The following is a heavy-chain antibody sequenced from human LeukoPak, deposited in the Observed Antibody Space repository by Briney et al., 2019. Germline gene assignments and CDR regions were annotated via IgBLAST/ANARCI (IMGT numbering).Heavy chain of an antibody. V-gene: IGHV4-59*08. CDR3: ASRPIPVDIFDS. D-gene: IGHD6-19*01. CDR1: GDSISSYY. Sequence: SETLSLTCTVSGDSISSYYWSWTRQPPGKGLEWIGYMYYTGSTTYNPSLKSRVIMSVDTSKNQLSLKLSSVTAADTAVYYCASRPIPVDIFDSWGQGTLVTVSS. J-gene: IGHJ4*02. CDR2: MYYTGST.